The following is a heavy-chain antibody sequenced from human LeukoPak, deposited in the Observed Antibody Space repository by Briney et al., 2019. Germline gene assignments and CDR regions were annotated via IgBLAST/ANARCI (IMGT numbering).Heavy chain of an antibody. D-gene: IGHD2-21*02. CDR1: GYSFSTDW. V-gene: IGHV3-74*01. CDR3: TAIRPDY. J-gene: IGHJ4*02. CDR2: IKSDVSKT. Sequence: GGSLRLSCAASGYSFSTDWMHWVRQAPGKGLVWVARIKSDVSKTDYAASVKVRFTISRDDANNILYLQMNSLRVDDTAVYYCTAIRPDYWGQGTVVTVSS.